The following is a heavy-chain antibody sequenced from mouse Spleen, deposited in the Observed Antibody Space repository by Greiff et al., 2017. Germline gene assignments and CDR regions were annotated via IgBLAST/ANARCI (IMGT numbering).Heavy chain of an antibody. J-gene: IGHJ2*01. CDR3: ARLTGKAFDY. CDR2: ISGGGSYT. D-gene: IGHD4-1*01. Sequence: EVMLVESGGGLVKPGGSLKLSCAASGFTFSSYGMSWVRQTPEKRLEWVATISGGGSYTYYPDSVKGRFTISRDNAKNNLYLQMSSLRSEDTALYYCARLTGKAFDYWGQGTTLTVSS. V-gene: IGHV5-9-2*01. CDR1: GFTFSSYG.